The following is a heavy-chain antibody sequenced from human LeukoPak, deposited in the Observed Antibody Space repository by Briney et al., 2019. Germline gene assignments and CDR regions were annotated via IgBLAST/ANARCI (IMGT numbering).Heavy chain of an antibody. D-gene: IGHD3-10*01. CDR1: GGSFSGYY. CDR2: INHSGST. Sequence: SETLSLTCAVYGGSFSGYYWSWIRQPPGKGLEWIGEINHSGSTNYNPSLKSRVTISVDTSKNQFSLKLSSVTAADTAVYYCARECGFGELLSFHYFDYWGQGTLVTVSS. CDR3: ARECGFGELLSFHYFDY. V-gene: IGHV4-34*01. J-gene: IGHJ4*02.